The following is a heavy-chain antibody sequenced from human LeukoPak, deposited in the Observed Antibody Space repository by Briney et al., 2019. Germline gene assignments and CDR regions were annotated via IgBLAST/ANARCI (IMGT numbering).Heavy chain of an antibody. CDR2: ISSSGSTI. CDR3: AKAVVPAAVDY. Sequence: GGSLRLSCAASGFTFSDYYMSWIRQAPGKGLEWVSYISSSGSTIYYADSVKGRFTISRDNAKNSLYLQMNSLRAEDTAVYYCAKAVVPAAVDYWGQGTLVTVSS. D-gene: IGHD2-2*01. V-gene: IGHV3-11*01. J-gene: IGHJ4*02. CDR1: GFTFSDYY.